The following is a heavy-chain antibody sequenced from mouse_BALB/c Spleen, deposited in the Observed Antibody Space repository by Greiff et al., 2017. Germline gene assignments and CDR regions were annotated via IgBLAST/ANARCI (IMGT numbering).Heavy chain of an antibody. CDR3: ASLTTVVARAMDY. Sequence: QVHVKQSGAELAKPGASVKMSCKASGYTFTSYWMHWVKQRPGQGLEWIGYINPSTGYTEYNQKFKDKATLTADKSSSTAYMQLSSLTSEDSAVYYCASLTTVVARAMDYWGQGTSVTVSS. D-gene: IGHD1-1*01. J-gene: IGHJ4*01. CDR1: GYTFTSYW. V-gene: IGHV1-7*01. CDR2: INPSTGYT.